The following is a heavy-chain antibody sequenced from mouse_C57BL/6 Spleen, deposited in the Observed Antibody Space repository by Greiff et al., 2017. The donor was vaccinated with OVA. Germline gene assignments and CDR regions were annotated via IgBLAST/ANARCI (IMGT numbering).Heavy chain of an antibody. CDR1: GFTFSSYA. CDR2: ISDGGSYT. V-gene: IGHV5-4*01. CDR3: ARGRANYYGERAYYAMDY. Sequence: EVQVVESGGGLVKPGGSLKLSCAASGFTFSSYAMSWVRQTPEKRLEWVATISDGGSYTYYPDNVKGRFTISRDNAKNNLYLQMSHLKSEDTAMYYWARGRANYYGERAYYAMDYWGQGTSVTVSS. D-gene: IGHD1-1*01. J-gene: IGHJ4*01.